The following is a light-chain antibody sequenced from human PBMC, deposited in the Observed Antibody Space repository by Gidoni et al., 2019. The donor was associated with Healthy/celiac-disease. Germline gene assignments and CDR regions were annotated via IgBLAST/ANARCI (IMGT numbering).Light chain of an antibody. V-gene: IGLV3-21*02. J-gene: IGLJ2*01. CDR1: NIGSKS. Sequence: SYVLNQPPSVSVAPGQTARLTCGGNNIGSKSVHWYQKKPGQAPALVVYDESDRPSGIPERFSGSNSGNTATLTISRVEAGDEADYYCQVWDSSSDPYVVFGGGTKLTVL. CDR3: QVWDSSSDPYVV. CDR2: DES.